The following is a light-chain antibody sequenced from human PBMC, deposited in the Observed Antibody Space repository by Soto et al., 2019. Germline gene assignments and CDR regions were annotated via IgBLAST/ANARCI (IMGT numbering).Light chain of an antibody. J-gene: IGKJ1*01. Sequence: DIEMTQSPSSLSASLGDTVTITCRASQGIGNFLAWYQQKPGDVPKLLIYAASTVQSGGPSRFSGSGSGTDFTLTISSLQSEDFAEYHCQQYNNWPQTCGQGTKGDIK. CDR3: QQYNNWPQT. CDR1: QGIGNF. CDR2: AAS. V-gene: IGKV1-27*01.